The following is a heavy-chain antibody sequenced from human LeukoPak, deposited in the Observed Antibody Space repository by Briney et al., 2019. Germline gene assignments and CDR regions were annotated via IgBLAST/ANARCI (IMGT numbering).Heavy chain of an antibody. CDR2: INAGNGNT. Sequence: ASVKVSCKASGYTSTSYAMHWVRQAPGQRLEWMGWINAGNGNTKYSQKFQGRVTITRDTSASTAYMELSSLRSEDTAVYYCASALVRGVIIGILGYWGQGTLVTVSS. V-gene: IGHV1-3*01. J-gene: IGHJ4*02. CDR3: ASALVRGVIIGILGY. D-gene: IGHD3-10*01. CDR1: GYTSTSYA.